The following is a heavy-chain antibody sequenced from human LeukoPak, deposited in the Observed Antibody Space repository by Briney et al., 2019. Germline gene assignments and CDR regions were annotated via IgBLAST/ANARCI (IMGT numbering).Heavy chain of an antibody. CDR1: GFTFSSYA. Sequence: GGSLRLSCAASGFTFSSYAMHWVRQGPGKGLEWVATIWYDGSNTDYADSVKGRFIISRDTSKNTLYLQMNSLRAEDTAVYYCAKLTFGVVIPGTNWFDPWGQGTLVTVSS. CDR3: AKLTFGVVIPGTNWFDP. J-gene: IGHJ5*02. CDR2: IWYDGSNT. V-gene: IGHV3-33*06. D-gene: IGHD3-3*01.